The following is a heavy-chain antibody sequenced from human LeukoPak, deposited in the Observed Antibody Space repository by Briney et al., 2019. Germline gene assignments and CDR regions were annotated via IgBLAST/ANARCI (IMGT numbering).Heavy chain of an antibody. CDR3: ARDIAARKVAYMDFQH. D-gene: IGHD6-6*01. J-gene: IGHJ1*01. CDR1: GGTFSSYT. CDR2: IIPILGIA. V-gene: IGHV1-69*04. Sequence: ASVKVSCKASGGTFSSYTISWVRQAPGRGLEWMGRIIPILGIANYAQKFQGRVTITADKSTSTAYMELSSLRSEDTAVYYCARDIAARKVAYMDFQHWGQGTLVTVSS.